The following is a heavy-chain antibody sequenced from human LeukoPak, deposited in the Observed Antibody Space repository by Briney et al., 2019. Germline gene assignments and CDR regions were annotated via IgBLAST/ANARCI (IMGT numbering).Heavy chain of an antibody. D-gene: IGHD4-17*01. V-gene: IGHV4-38-2*02. J-gene: IGHJ6*03. CDR1: GYSISSGYY. CDR2: IYHSGST. CDR3: ARGTVTKGGYYYYYMDV. Sequence: PSETLSLTCTVSGYSISSGYYWGWIRQPPGKGLEWIGSIYHSGSTYYSPSLKSRVTISVDTSKNQFSLKLSSVTAADTAVYYCARGTVTKGGYYYYYMDVWGKGTTVTVSS.